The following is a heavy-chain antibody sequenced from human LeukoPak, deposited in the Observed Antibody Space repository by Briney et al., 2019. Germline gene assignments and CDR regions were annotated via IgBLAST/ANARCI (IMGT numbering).Heavy chain of an antibody. Sequence: GGSLRLSCAASGFTFSSYWMHWVRQAPGKGLVWVSRINSDGSSTSYADSVKGRSTISRDNAKNTLYLQMNSLRAEDTAVYYCARSNVEMATIDYWGQGTLVTVSS. CDR1: GFTFSSYW. D-gene: IGHD5-24*01. V-gene: IGHV3-74*01. CDR3: ARSNVEMATIDY. J-gene: IGHJ4*02. CDR2: INSDGSST.